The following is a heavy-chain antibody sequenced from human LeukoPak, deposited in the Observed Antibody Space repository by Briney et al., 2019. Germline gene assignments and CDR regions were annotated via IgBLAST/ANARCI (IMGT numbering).Heavy chain of an antibody. CDR2: IYYSGST. J-gene: IGHJ3*02. V-gene: IGHV4-59*01. CDR3: ATGEGSDPDAFDI. Sequence: SETLSLTCTVSGGSISSYYWNWIRQPPGKGLEWIGYIYYSGSTNYNPSLKSRVTISVDTSKNQFSLKLSSVTAADTAVYYCATGEGSDPDAFDIWGQGTMVTVSS. CDR1: GGSISSYY. D-gene: IGHD3-10*01.